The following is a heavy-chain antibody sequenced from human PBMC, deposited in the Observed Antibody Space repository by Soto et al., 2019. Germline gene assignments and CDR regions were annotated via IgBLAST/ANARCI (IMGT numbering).Heavy chain of an antibody. CDR2: IIPIFGTA. D-gene: IGHD6-6*01. V-gene: IGHV1-69*13. CDR1: GGTFSSYA. Sequence: GASVKVSCKASGGTFSSYAISWVRQAPGQGIEWMGGIIPIFGTANYAQKFQGRVTITADESTSTAYMELSSLRSEDTAVYYCAMPSSIAARGSHYYYDVMDVWGQVTKVPVS. J-gene: IGHJ6*02. CDR3: AMPSSIAARGSHYYYDVMDV.